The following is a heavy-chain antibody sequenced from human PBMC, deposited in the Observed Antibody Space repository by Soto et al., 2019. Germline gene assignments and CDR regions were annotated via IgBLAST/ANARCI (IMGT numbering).Heavy chain of an antibody. J-gene: IGHJ6*02. Sequence: EVQLVESGGGLVQPGGSLRLSCAASGFTFSSYWMSWVRQAPGKGLEWVANIKQDGSEKYYVDSVKGRFTISRDNAKNSMDLQMNSLRAEDTAVYYCARDGLDGFPYYYGMDVWGQGTTVTVSS. CDR3: ARDGLDGFPYYYGMDV. CDR1: GFTFSSYW. V-gene: IGHV3-7*01. CDR2: IKQDGSEK. D-gene: IGHD5-12*01.